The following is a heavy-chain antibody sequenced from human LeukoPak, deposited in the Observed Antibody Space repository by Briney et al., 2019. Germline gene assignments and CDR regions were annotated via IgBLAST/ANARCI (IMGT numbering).Heavy chain of an antibody. CDR1: GFTFSSYG. CDR3: AKDHMVRGPHCMSDY. CDR2: ISGSGGST. V-gene: IGHV3-23*01. J-gene: IGHJ4*02. Sequence: PGRSLRLSCAASGFTFSSYGMHWVRQAPGKGLEWVSAISGSGGSTYYADSVKGRFTISRDNSKNTLYLQMNSLRAEDTAVYYCAKDHMVRGPHCMSDYWGQGTLVTVSS. D-gene: IGHD3-10*01.